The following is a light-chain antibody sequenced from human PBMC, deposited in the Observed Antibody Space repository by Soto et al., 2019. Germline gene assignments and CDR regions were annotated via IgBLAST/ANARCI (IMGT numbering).Light chain of an antibody. CDR3: QQYGSSGT. V-gene: IGKV1-39*01. J-gene: IGKJ1*01. Sequence: DIQMTQSPSSLSASVGDRVIITCLASQSISSYLNWYQQKPGKIPKLLIYAASRLQSGAPSRFSGSGSGTDFTLTISRLEPEDFAVYYCQQYGSSGTFGQGTKVDIK. CDR1: QSISSY. CDR2: AAS.